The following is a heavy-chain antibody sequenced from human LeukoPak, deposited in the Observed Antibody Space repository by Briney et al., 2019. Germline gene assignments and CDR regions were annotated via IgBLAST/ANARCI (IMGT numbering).Heavy chain of an antibody. CDR3: AKGGYYYDSSGYLDAFDI. CDR2: ISYDGSNK. D-gene: IGHD3-22*01. J-gene: IGHJ3*02. CDR1: GFTFSSYG. Sequence: QAGGSLRLSCAASGFTFSSYGMHWVRQAPGKGLEWVAVISYDGSNKYYADSVKGRFTISRDNSKNTLYLQMNSLRAEDTAVYYCAKGGYYYDSSGYLDAFDIWGQGTMVTVSS. V-gene: IGHV3-30*18.